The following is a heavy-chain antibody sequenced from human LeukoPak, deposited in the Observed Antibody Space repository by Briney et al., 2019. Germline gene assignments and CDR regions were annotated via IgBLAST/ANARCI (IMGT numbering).Heavy chain of an antibody. CDR1: GGSISSYY. Sequence: KSSETLSLTCTVSGGSISSYYWSWIRQPPGKGLEWIGYIYYSGSTNYNPSLKSRVTISVDTSKNQFSLKLSSVTAADTAVYYCARGFRSSSSSHYYYYYMDVGGKGTTVTVSS. CDR2: IYYSGST. D-gene: IGHD6-6*01. CDR3: ARGFRSSSSSHYYYYYMDV. V-gene: IGHV4-59*01. J-gene: IGHJ6*03.